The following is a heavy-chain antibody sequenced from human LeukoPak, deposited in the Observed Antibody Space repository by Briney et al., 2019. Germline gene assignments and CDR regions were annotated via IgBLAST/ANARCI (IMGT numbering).Heavy chain of an antibody. CDR3: AVGYSSSWYSKHIDY. V-gene: IGHV3-23*01. J-gene: IGHJ4*02. CDR1: GFTVSSYG. D-gene: IGHD6-13*01. Sequence: RTGGSLRLSCAASGFTVSSYGMTWVRQAPGKGLEWVSAISGSGGSTYYADSVKGRFTISRDNSKNTLYLQMNSLRAEDTAVYYCAVGYSSSWYSKHIDYWGQGTLVTVSS. CDR2: ISGSGGST.